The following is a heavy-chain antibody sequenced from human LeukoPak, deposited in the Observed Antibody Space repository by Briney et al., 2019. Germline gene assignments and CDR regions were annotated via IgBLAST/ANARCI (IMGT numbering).Heavy chain of an antibody. J-gene: IGHJ4*02. CDR3: AGVPSYCTGGSCYTQYYFDY. CDR1: GGSISSSDYY. D-gene: IGHD2-15*01. V-gene: IGHV4-30-4*08. CDR2: IYYSGST. Sequence: PSQTLSLTCTVSGGSISSSDYYWSWIRQPPGKGLEWIGYIYYSGSTYYNPSLKSRVTISVDTSRNQFSLKLSSVTAADTAVYYCAGVPSYCTGGSCYTQYYFDYWGQGTLVTVSS.